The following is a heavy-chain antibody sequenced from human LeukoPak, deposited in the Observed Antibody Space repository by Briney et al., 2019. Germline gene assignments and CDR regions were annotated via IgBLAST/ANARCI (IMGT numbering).Heavy chain of an antibody. CDR3: ARDSSPYSSSWYVDY. D-gene: IGHD6-13*01. CDR1: GFTFSTYA. J-gene: IGHJ4*02. V-gene: IGHV3-23*01. Sequence: GGSLRLSCAGSGFTFSTYAMSWVRQAPGKGLEWVSVINGAGGATYYADSVKGRFAISRDNSKNILYLQMNSLRAEDTAVYYCARDSSPYSSSWYVDYWGQGTLVTVSS. CDR2: INGAGGAT.